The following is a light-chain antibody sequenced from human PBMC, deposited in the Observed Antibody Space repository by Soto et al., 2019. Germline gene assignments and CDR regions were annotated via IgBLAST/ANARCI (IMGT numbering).Light chain of an antibody. V-gene: IGKV3-11*01. CDR2: DAS. J-gene: IGKJ2*01. Sequence: ENVLTQSAATLSLSPGERATLSCRARQSVSTYLAWYQQKPGQAPRLLVYDASKRATGIPARFSGSGSETDFTLTISSLESEDFAVYYCQQRTNWPPLYTFGQGTKLEIK. CDR3: QQRTNWPPLYT. CDR1: QSVSTY.